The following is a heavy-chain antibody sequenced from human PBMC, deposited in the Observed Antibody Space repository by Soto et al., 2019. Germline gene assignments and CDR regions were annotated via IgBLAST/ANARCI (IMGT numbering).Heavy chain of an antibody. Sequence: ASVKVSCKASGYTFTSYDINWVRQATGQGLEWMGWMNPNSGNTGYAQKFQGRVTMTRNTSISTAYMELSSLRSEDTAVYYCARGQGAYSSSRFNYYYYYMDVWGKGTTVTVSS. J-gene: IGHJ6*03. V-gene: IGHV1-8*01. CDR1: GYTFTSYD. D-gene: IGHD6-6*01. CDR2: MNPNSGNT. CDR3: ARGQGAYSSSRFNYYYYYMDV.